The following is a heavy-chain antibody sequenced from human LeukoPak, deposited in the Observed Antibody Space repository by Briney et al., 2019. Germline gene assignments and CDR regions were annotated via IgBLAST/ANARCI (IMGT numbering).Heavy chain of an antibody. CDR2: INPNSGGT. J-gene: IGHJ4*02. V-gene: IGHV1-2*02. CDR3: AREGDSSSWYYFDY. Sequence: ASVKVSCKASGYTFTGYYMHWVRQAPGQGLEWMGWINPNSGGTNYAQKLQGRVTMTRDTSISTAYMELSRLRSDDTAVYYCAREGDSSSWYYFDYWGQGTLVAVSS. CDR1: GYTFTGYY. D-gene: IGHD6-13*01.